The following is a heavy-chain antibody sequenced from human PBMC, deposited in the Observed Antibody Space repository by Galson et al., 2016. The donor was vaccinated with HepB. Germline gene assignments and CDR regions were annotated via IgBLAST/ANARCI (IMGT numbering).Heavy chain of an antibody. CDR1: GFSVTDYG. V-gene: IGHV3-23*01. CDR3: AKDRDYFRYHHNGMDV. D-gene: IGHD3-10*01. Sequence: SLRLSCAASGFSVTDYGMNWVRQAPGKGLEWVSGISIFGGETFYADSVKGRFTISRDKNENTVHLQMSSLRAEDTAIYYCAKDRDYFRYHHNGMDVWGQGTAVTVAS. CDR2: ISIFGGET. J-gene: IGHJ6*02.